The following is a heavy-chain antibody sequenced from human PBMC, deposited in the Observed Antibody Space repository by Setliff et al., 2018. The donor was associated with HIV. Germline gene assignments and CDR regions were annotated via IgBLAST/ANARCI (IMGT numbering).Heavy chain of an antibody. CDR2: IYNRGTT. CDR3: ARERYAGGAFDI. Sequence: SETLSLTCAVSGYSISSGYYWGWIRQPPGKGLEWIGSIYNRGTTHYNPSLKSRVTISVDTSKDQFSLRLSSVTAADTAVYYCARERYAGGAFDIWGQGTMVTVSS. D-gene: IGHD3-9*01. V-gene: IGHV4-38-2*02. CDR1: GYSISSGYY. J-gene: IGHJ3*02.